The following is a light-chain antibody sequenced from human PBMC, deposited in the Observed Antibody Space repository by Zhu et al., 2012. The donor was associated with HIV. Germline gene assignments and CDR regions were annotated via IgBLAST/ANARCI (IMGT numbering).Light chain of an antibody. V-gene: IGKV3-20*01. Sequence: PGERATLSCRASHTVTSNYLAWYQQKPGQAPRLLIYGASSRATGIPDRFVGSGSGTDFTLTISRLEPEDFALYYCQQYATSPRTFGQGTEVEI. CDR1: HTVTSNY. CDR2: GAS. CDR3: QQYATSPRT. J-gene: IGKJ1*01.